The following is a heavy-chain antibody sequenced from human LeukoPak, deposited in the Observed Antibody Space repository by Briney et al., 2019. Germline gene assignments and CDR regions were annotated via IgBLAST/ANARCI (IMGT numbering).Heavy chain of an antibody. D-gene: IGHD3-10*01. Sequence: QSGGSLRLSCAASGFTVSSNYMSWVRQAPGKGLEWVSVIYSGGSTYYADSVKGRFTISRDNSKNTLYLQMSSLRAEDTAVYYCASGSGSYRTPYYYMDVWGTGTTVTVSS. V-gene: IGHV3-53*01. CDR3: ASGSGSYRTPYYYMDV. CDR2: IYSGGST. J-gene: IGHJ6*03. CDR1: GFTVSSNY.